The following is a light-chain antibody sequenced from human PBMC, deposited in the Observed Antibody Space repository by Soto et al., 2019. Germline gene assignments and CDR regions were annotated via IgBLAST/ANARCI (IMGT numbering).Light chain of an antibody. J-gene: IGLJ1*01. CDR1: SSDVGGYNY. V-gene: IGLV2-14*01. Sequence: QSVLTQPASGSGSPGQSITISCTGTSSDVGGYNYVSWYQQHPGKAPKLMIYDVSNRPSGVSNRFSGSKSGNTASLTISGLQAEDEAAYYCSSYTSSSTPFVFGTGTKLTVL. CDR3: SSYTSSSTPFV. CDR2: DVS.